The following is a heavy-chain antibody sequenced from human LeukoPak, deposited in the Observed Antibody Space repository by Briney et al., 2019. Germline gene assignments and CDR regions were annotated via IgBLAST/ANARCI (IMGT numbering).Heavy chain of an antibody. V-gene: IGHV4-34*01. CDR3: ARQASYSGSYYPHGLDFDY. J-gene: IGHJ4*02. CDR1: GGSFSGYY. Sequence: SETLSLTCAVYGGSFSGYYWSWIRQPPGKGLEWIGEINHSGSTNYNPSLKSRVTISVDTSKNQFSLKLSSVTAADTAVYYCARQASYSGSYYPHGLDFDYWGQGTLVTVSS. D-gene: IGHD1-26*01. CDR2: INHSGST.